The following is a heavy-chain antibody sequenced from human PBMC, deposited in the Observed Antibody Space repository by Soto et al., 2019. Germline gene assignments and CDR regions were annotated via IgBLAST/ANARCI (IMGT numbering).Heavy chain of an antibody. J-gene: IGHJ4*02. CDR1: GFTFSGYT. Sequence: GGSLRLSCAASGFTFSGYTMNWVRQAPGKGLEWVAVIGNSGDGTHYADSVKGRFTNSRDNSKNTLYLQMESLRAEGAAVYYCVKDGLDYWGQGVLVTVSS. CDR3: VKDGLDY. V-gene: IGHV3-23*01. CDR2: IGNSGDGT.